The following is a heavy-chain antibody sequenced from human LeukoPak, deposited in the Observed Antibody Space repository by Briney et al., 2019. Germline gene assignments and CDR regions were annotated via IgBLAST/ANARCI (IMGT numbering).Heavy chain of an antibody. CDR1: GFTFSRYS. V-gene: IGHV3-48*04. CDR2: ISRSSSTI. J-gene: IGHJ4*02. D-gene: IGHD3-10*01. Sequence: GGSLRLSCAASGFTFSRYSMNWVRQAPGKGLEWVSYISRSSSTIHYADSVKGRFTISRDNAKSSLFLQMNSLRAEDTAVYYCARDGGATMVRGVATYDSWGQGTLVTVSS. CDR3: ARDGGATMVRGVATYDS.